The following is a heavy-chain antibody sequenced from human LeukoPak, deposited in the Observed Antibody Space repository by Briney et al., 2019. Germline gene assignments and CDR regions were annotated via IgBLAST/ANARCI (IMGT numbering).Heavy chain of an antibody. CDR2: ISSSSSTI. Sequence: PGGSLRLSCAASGFTFSSYSMNWVRQAPGKGLEWVSYISSSSSTIYYADSVKGRFTISRDNAKNSLYLQMNSLRAEATAVYYCARDGGDSSGYYFTENFDYWGQGTLVTVSS. V-gene: IGHV3-48*01. J-gene: IGHJ4*02. CDR1: GFTFSSYS. D-gene: IGHD3-22*01. CDR3: ARDGGDSSGYYFTENFDY.